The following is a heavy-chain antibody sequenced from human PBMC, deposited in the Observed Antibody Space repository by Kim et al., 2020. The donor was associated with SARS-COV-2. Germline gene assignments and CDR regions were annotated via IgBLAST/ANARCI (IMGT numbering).Heavy chain of an antibody. CDR1: GGSISSSSYY. CDR2: IYYSGST. Sequence: SETLSLTCTVSGGSISSSSYYWGWIRQPPGKGLEWIGSIYYSGSTYYNPSLKSRVTISVDTSKNQFSLKLSSVTAADTAVYYCARRYTYYYDSSGYSDYWGQGTLVTVSS. J-gene: IGHJ4*02. CDR3: ARRYTYYYDSSGYSDY. D-gene: IGHD3-22*01. V-gene: IGHV4-39*01.